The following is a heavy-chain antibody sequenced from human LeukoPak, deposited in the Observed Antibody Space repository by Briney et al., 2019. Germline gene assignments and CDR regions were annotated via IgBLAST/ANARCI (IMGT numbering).Heavy chain of an antibody. CDR3: ARDVITYYYDSSGCGAFDI. V-gene: IGHV3-23*01. J-gene: IGHJ3*02. D-gene: IGHD3-22*01. CDR1: EFTFSSYV. Sequence: PGGSLRLSCAASEFTFSSYVMSWVRRAPGKGLEWVSAISVSGASTYYADSVKGRFTISRDNSKNTLYLQMNSLRAEDTAVYYCARDVITYYYDSSGCGAFDIWGQGTMVTVSS. CDR2: ISVSGAST.